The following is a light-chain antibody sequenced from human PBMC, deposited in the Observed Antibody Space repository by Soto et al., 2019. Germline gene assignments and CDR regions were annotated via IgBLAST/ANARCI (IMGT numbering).Light chain of an antibody. V-gene: IGKV3-20*01. CDR1: QIVSSSY. CDR3: QQYGTSLIT. Sequence: IVMTQSPATLSVSPGERSTLSCRASQIVSSSYLAWYQQKPGQAPRLLIYGASSRATGIPDRFSGSGSGTDFTLTISRLEPEDFAVYYCQQYGTSLITFGQGTQLEIK. CDR2: GAS. J-gene: IGKJ5*01.